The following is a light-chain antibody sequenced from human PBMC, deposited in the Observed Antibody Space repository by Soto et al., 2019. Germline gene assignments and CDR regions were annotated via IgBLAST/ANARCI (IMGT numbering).Light chain of an antibody. CDR1: QSISSY. CDR3: QQSYSTPRGT. J-gene: IGKJ1*01. V-gene: IGKV1-39*01. CDR2: AAS. Sequence: DIQMTQSPSSLSASVGDRVTITCRASQSISSYLNWYQQKPGKAPKLLIYAASSLQSGVPSRFSGSGSGTDFTLTISSLQPEDFATYYCQQSYSTPRGTFRQGTKVEIK.